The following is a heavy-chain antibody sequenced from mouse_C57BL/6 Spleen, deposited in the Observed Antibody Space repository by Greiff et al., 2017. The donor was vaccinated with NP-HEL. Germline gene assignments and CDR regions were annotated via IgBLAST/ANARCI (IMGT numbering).Heavy chain of an antibody. J-gene: IGHJ4*01. CDR3: ARGYYVNYYAMDY. Sequence: EVKVVESGGGLVKPGGSLKLSCAASGFTFSDYGMHWVRQAPEKGLEWVAYISSGSSTIYYADTVKGRFTISRDNAKNTLFLQMTSLRSEDTAMYYCARGYYVNYYAMDYWGQGTSVTVSS. V-gene: IGHV5-17*01. CDR1: GFTFSDYG. D-gene: IGHD2-3*01. CDR2: ISSGSSTI.